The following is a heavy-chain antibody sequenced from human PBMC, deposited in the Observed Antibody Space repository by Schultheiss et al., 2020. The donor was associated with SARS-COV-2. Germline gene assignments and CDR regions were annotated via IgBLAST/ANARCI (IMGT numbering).Heavy chain of an antibody. CDR1: GFTFSSYA. J-gene: IGHJ6*02. D-gene: IGHD3-10*01. CDR3: ARGGDGSGSYYYYYGMDV. CDR2: ISGSGGST. Sequence: GGSLRLSCAASGFTFSSYAMSWVRQAPGKGLEWVSAISGSGGSTYYADSVKGRFTISRDNAKNSLYLQMNSLRAEDTAVYYCARGGDGSGSYYYYYGMDVWGQGTTVTVSS. V-gene: IGHV3-23*01.